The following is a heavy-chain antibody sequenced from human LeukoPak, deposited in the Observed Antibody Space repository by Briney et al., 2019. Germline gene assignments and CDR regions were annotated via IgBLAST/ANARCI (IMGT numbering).Heavy chain of an antibody. D-gene: IGHD6-19*01. CDR2: INHSGST. Sequence: PSETLSLTCAVYGGSFSGYYWSWIRQPPGKGLEWIGEINHSGSTNYNPSLKSRVTISVDTSKNQFSLKLSSVTAADTAVYYCARARYGAVAARRYYFDYWGQGTLVTVSS. CDR1: GGSFSGYY. J-gene: IGHJ4*02. CDR3: ARARYGAVAARRYYFDY. V-gene: IGHV4-34*01.